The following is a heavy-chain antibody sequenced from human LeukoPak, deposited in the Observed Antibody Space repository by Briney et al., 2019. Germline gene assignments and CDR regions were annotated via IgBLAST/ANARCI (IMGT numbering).Heavy chain of an antibody. CDR3: AKDKSGYESSYYGMDV. D-gene: IGHD5-18*01. J-gene: IGHJ6*02. V-gene: IGHV3-9*01. CDR1: GFTFDDYA. Sequence: PGGSLRLSCXASGFTFDDYAMHWVRHAPGKGLEWVSGISWNSGSIGYADSVKGRFTISRDNAKNSLYLQMNSLRAEDTALCYCAKDKSGYESSYYGMDVWGQGXTV. CDR2: ISWNSGSI.